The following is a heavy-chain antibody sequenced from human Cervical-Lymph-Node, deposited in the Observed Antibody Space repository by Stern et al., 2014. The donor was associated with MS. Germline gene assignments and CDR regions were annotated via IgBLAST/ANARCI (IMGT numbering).Heavy chain of an antibody. CDR2: IFPGGSDI. V-gene: IGHV5-51*01. Sequence: EVQLVESGPEVKRPGESLKISCQASGYTFTSYWIGWVRQMPGKGLEWIAIIFPGGSDIRYSPSFQGQVTILADKSSSTAYLQWNTLKASDTAIYYCARQRYFDYWGQGTLVTVSS. CDR3: ARQRYFDY. J-gene: IGHJ4*02. CDR1: GYTFTSYW.